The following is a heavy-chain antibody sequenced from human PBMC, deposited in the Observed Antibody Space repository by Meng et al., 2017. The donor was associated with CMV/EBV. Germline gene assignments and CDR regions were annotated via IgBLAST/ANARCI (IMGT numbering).Heavy chain of an antibody. Sequence: GESLKISCAASGFTFSSCGMHWVRQAPGKGLEWVAFIRYDGSNKYYADSVKGRFTISRDNSKNTLYLQMNSLRAEDTAVYYCAKVCSSTSCYTGDYYYYGMDVWGQGTTVTVSS. D-gene: IGHD2-2*02. CDR2: IRYDGSNK. J-gene: IGHJ6*02. CDR1: GFTFSSCG. V-gene: IGHV3-30*02. CDR3: AKVCSSTSCYTGDYYYYGMDV.